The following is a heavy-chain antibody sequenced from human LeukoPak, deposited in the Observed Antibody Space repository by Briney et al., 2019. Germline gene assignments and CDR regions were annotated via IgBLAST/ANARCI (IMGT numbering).Heavy chain of an antibody. Sequence: SETLSLTCTVSGASISSSSYYWGWIRQPPGKGLEWIGSIYYSGSTYYNPSLKSRVTISVDTSKNQFSLKLSSVTAADTAVYYCARLGYSSKGHDYWGQGTLVTVSS. V-gene: IGHV4-39*01. D-gene: IGHD6-13*01. CDR2: IYYSGST. CDR3: ARLGYSSKGHDY. CDR1: GASISSSSYY. J-gene: IGHJ4*02.